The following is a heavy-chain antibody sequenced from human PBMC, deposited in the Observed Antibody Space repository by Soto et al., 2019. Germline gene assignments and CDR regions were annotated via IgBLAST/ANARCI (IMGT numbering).Heavy chain of an antibody. CDR2: IWYDGSNK. Sequence: GGSLRLSCATFGFTFKTYAMTWVRQAPGKGLEWVAVIWYDGSNKYYADSVKGRFTISRDNSKNTLYLQMNSLRAEDTAVYYCARIMTTVTTTDYWGQGTLVTVSS. D-gene: IGHD4-17*01. J-gene: IGHJ4*02. CDR3: ARIMTTVTTTDY. V-gene: IGHV3-33*07. CDR1: GFTFKTYA.